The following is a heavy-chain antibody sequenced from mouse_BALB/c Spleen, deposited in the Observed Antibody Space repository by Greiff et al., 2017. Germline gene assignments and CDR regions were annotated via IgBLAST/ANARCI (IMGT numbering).Heavy chain of an antibody. Sequence: EVKLQESGPGLVKPSQSLSLTCSVTGYSITSGYYWNWIRQFPGNKLEWMGYISYDGSNNYNPTLKNRTSITRDTSKNQCFLKLNSVTTEDTATYDCAREGGDDGYYVGFAYWGQGTLVTVSA. CDR3: AREGGDDGYYVGFAY. CDR2: ISYDGSN. D-gene: IGHD2-3*01. J-gene: IGHJ3*01. V-gene: IGHV3-6*02. CDR1: GYSITSGYY.